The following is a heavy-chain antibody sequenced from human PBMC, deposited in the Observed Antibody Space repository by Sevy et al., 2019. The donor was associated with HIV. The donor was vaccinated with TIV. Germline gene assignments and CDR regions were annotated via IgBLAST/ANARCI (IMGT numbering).Heavy chain of an antibody. Sequence: GGSLRLSCAASGFTFSSYAMSWVRQAPGKGLEWVSAISGSGGSTYYADSVKGRFTISRDNSKNTRYLQMNSLGAEDTAVYYCAKDQAAKEVFPSWGQGTLVTVSS. CDR2: ISGSGGST. V-gene: IGHV3-23*01. D-gene: IGHD6-13*01. J-gene: IGHJ4*02. CDR1: GFTFSSYA. CDR3: AKDQAAKEVFPS.